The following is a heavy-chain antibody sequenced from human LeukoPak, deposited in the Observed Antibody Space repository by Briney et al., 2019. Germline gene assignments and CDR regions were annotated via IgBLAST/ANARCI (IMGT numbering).Heavy chain of an antibody. Sequence: GGSLRLSCAASGFTFSSYAMHWVRQAPGKGLEWVAVISYDGSNKYYADSVKGRFTISRDNSKNTLYLQMNSLRAEDTAVYYCARDGPFQEYYYDSSGLLDYWGQGTPATVSS. V-gene: IGHV3-30-3*01. J-gene: IGHJ4*02. D-gene: IGHD3-22*01. CDR3: ARDGPFQEYYYDSSGLLDY. CDR1: GFTFSSYA. CDR2: ISYDGSNK.